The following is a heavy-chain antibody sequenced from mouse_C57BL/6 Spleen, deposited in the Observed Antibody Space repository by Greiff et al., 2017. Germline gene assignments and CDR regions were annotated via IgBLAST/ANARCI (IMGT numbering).Heavy chain of an antibody. J-gene: IGHJ4*01. CDR1: GYAFSSYW. Sequence: VQLQQSGAELVKPGASVKISCKASGYAFSSYWMNWVKQRPGQGLEWIGQIYPGDGDTDYNGKFKGKATLTADKSASTAYMQLSRLTSEASAVFFCARGDSSYAMDYGGQGTSVTVSS. V-gene: IGHV1-80*01. D-gene: IGHD1-1*01. CDR2: IYPGDGDT. CDR3: ARGDSSYAMDY.